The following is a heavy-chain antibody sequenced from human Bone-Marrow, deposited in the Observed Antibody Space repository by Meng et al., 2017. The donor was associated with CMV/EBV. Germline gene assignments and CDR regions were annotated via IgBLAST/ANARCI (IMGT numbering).Heavy chain of an antibody. Sequence: SVKVSCKASGGTFSTYAISWVRQAPGQGLEWMGGIIPIFGTANYAQKFQGRVTITTDESTSTAYMELSSLRSEDTAVYYCARDLRFLEWVSQGHALDHWGQGTLVTVSS. D-gene: IGHD3-3*01. V-gene: IGHV1-69*05. CDR2: IIPIFGTA. CDR1: GGTFSTYA. J-gene: IGHJ4*02. CDR3: ARDLRFLEWVSQGHALDH.